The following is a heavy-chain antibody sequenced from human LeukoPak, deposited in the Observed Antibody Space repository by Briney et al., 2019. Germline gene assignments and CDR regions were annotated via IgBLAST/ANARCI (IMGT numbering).Heavy chain of an antibody. V-gene: IGHV3-33*06. CDR3: AKEGDQVRGYLDA. CDR1: GLTFSRFL. D-gene: IGHD3-16*01. CDR2: IWHDGSDE. Sequence: GGSLRLSCAASGLTFSRFLLQWVRQAPGKGLEGVAMIWHDGSDEEYAASVKGRSTTSRDNSRDTLFLQMNRLRDDDTAVYYCAKEGDQVRGYLDAWGKGTTVTVSS. J-gene: IGHJ6*03.